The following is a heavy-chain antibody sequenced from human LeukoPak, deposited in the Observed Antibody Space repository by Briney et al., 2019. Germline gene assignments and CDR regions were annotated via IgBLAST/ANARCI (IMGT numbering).Heavy chain of an antibody. CDR2: IYHSGST. V-gene: IGHV4-30-2*01. D-gene: IGHD4-23*01. CDR1: GGSISRGGYY. Sequence: SQTLSLTCTVSGGSISRGGYYWSWIRQPPGKGLEWIGYIYHSGSTYYNPSLKSRVTISVDRSKNQFSLKLSSVTAADTAVYYCARDWGYGGNFYFDYWGQGTLVTVSS. J-gene: IGHJ4*02. CDR3: ARDWGYGGNFYFDY.